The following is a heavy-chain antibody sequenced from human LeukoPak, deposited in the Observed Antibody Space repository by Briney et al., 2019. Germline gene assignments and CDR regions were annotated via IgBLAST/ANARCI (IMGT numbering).Heavy chain of an antibody. CDR3: ARGPPRGKYYYMDV. D-gene: IGHD1-1*01. J-gene: IGHJ6*03. CDR1: GFTFSSFD. V-gene: IGHV3-13*01. Sequence: GGSLRLSWAASGFTFSSFDMHWVRQPTGQGLEWVSTIGTASDTYYPGSVEGRFTLSRDNAKNSLYLQMNILTAGDTAVYYCARGPPRGKYYYMDVWGKGTTVTVSS. CDR2: IGTASDT.